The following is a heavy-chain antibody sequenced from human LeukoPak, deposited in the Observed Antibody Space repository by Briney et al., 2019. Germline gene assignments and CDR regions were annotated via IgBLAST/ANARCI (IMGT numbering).Heavy chain of an antibody. CDR1: GGSISSGDYY. Sequence: SQTLSLTCTVSGGSISSGDYYWSWIRQPPGKGLEWIGYIYYSGSTYYNPSLKSRVTISVDTSKNQFSLKLSSVTAADTAVYYCARADRYYDYVWGSYRPTAFDYWGQGTLVTVSS. D-gene: IGHD3-16*02. CDR3: ARADRYYDYVWGSYRPTAFDY. CDR2: IYYSGST. V-gene: IGHV4-30-4*01. J-gene: IGHJ4*02.